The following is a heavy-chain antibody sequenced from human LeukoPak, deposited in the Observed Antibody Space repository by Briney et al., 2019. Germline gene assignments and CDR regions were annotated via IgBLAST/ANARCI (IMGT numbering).Heavy chain of an antibody. CDR2: IRGGGDT. Sequence: GGSLRLSCAASGFTFTNNARSWFRQAPGKGLEWVSDIRGGGDTYYTESMKGRVTISRDNSKNTLYLQMHSLRAEDTALYYASGHGSNSYWGQGPLVTVSS. D-gene: IGHD6-13*01. CDR3: SGHGSNSY. J-gene: IGHJ4*02. V-gene: IGHV3-23*01. CDR1: GFTFTNNA.